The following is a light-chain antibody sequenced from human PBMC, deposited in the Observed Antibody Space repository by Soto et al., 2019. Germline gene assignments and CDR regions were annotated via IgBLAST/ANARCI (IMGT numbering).Light chain of an antibody. CDR2: EVS. CDR1: SGDVGSYNY. V-gene: IGLV2-14*01. Sequence: QSVLPQPPSVSGSPGQSVTISCTGTSGDVGSYNYVSWYQQHPGKAPKLMIYEVSNRPSGVSNRFSGYKSGNTAYLTISGLQAEDEADYYCSSYTSSSTLVFGGGTKVTVL. CDR3: SSYTSSSTLV. J-gene: IGLJ3*02.